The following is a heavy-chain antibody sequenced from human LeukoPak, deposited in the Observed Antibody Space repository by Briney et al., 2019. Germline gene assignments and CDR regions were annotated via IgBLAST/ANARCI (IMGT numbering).Heavy chain of an antibody. CDR3: AREESYDSSPMWYFDN. J-gene: IGHJ4*02. CDR1: GFTVSSNY. D-gene: IGHD3-22*01. CDR2: LYSGGTV. Sequence: PGGSLRLSCAASGFTVSSNYMAWVRQAPGKGLEWVSVLYSGGTVYYADSVKGRFTISRDNSKNTLYLQMNTLRAEDTAVYYCAREESYDSSPMWYFDNGGQEPLVTVSS. V-gene: IGHV3-53*01.